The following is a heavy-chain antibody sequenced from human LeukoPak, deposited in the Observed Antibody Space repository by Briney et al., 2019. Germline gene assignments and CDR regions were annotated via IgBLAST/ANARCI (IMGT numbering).Heavy chain of an antibody. Sequence: ASVKVSCKASGYTFTSYYMHWVRQAPGQGLEWVGIINPSGDPTTYAQKFQGRVTMTSDMSTSTVYMELSSLRSEDTAVYYCAREYYDFWSGYYYYYYYMDVWGKGTTVTVSS. CDR3: AREYYDFWSGYYYYYYYMDV. CDR1: GYTFTSYY. J-gene: IGHJ6*03. V-gene: IGHV1-46*01. D-gene: IGHD3-3*01. CDR2: INPSGDPT.